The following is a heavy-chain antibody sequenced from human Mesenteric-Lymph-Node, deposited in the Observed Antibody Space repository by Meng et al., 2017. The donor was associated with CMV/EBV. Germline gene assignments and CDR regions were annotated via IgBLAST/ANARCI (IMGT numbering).Heavy chain of an antibody. Sequence: GSLRLSCAASGFTFDDYTMHWVRQVPGKGLEWVSLISWNGDITYYADSVKGRFTISRDNTKKSLYLQMNSLTTEDTALYYCAKNYCSDTTCFYYYAMDVWGQGTTVTVSS. CDR1: GFTFDDYT. CDR2: ISWNGDIT. CDR3: AKNYCSDTTCFYYYAMDV. D-gene: IGHD2-2*01. V-gene: IGHV3-43*01. J-gene: IGHJ6*02.